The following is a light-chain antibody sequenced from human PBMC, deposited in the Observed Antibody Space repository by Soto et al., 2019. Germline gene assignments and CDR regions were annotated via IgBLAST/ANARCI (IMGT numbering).Light chain of an antibody. Sequence: EIVLTQSPGTLSLSPGERATLSCGASQSVSSGYLVWYQQKPGQAPRLLIYGASSRATGIPDRFSGSGSGTDFTLTISRLEPEDFAVYYCQQYGSSPRTFGQGTKVDIK. J-gene: IGKJ1*01. CDR1: QSVSSGY. V-gene: IGKV3-20*01. CDR3: QQYGSSPRT. CDR2: GAS.